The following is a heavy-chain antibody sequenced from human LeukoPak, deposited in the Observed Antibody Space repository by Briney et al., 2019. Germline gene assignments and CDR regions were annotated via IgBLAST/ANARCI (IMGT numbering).Heavy chain of an antibody. CDR1: GYSFTSYW. CDR2: TYPGDSDT. J-gene: IGHJ4*02. CDR3: ASSPYYYDSSGYYFDY. Sequence: GESLKISCKGSGYSFTSYWIGWVRQMPGKGLEWMGITYPGDSDTRYSPSFQGQVTISADKSISTAYLQWSSLKASDTAMYYCASSPYYYDSSGYYFDYWGQGTLVTVSS. D-gene: IGHD3-22*01. V-gene: IGHV5-51*01.